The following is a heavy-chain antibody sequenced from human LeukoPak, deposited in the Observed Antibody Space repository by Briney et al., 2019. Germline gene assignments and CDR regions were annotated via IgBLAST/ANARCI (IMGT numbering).Heavy chain of an antibody. D-gene: IGHD2-15*01. CDR2: IYYSGST. CDR3: ARHPGVVANPYYYYYGMDV. J-gene: IGHJ6*02. Sequence: SETLSLTCTVPGGSISSYYWSWIRQPPGKGLEWIGYIYYSGSTNYNPSLKSRVTISVDTSKNQFSLKLSSVTAADTAVYYCARHPGVVANPYYYYYGMDVWGQGTTVTVSS. CDR1: GGSISSYY. V-gene: IGHV4-59*08.